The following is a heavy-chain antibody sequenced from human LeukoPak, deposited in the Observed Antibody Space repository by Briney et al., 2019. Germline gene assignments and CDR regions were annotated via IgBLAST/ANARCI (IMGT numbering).Heavy chain of an antibody. CDR1: GYSFTGYH. D-gene: IGHD2-2*01. V-gene: IGHV1-2*02. Sequence: ASVKVSCKASGYSFTGYHMHWVRQAPGQGLEWMGWINPNSGGTNYAQKFQGRVTMTRDMSTSTAYMELSSLTSADEAVYYCARDHTNSGAAAHYFDYWGQGTLVTVSS. CDR2: INPNSGGT. J-gene: IGHJ4*02. CDR3: ARDHTNSGAAAHYFDY.